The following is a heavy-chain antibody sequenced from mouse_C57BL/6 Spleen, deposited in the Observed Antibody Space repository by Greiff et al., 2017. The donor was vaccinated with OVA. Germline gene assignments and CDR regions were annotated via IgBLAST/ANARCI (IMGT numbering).Heavy chain of an antibody. D-gene: IGHD4-1*01. CDR2: ISSGSSTI. Sequence: DVKLVESGGGLVKPGGSLKLSCAASGFTFSDYGMHWVRQAPEKGLEWVAYISSGSSTIYYADTVKGRFTISRDNAKNTLFLQMTSLRSDDTAMYYCASLNWADYYAMDYWGQGTSVTVSS. V-gene: IGHV5-17*01. CDR3: ASLNWADYYAMDY. J-gene: IGHJ4*01. CDR1: GFTFSDYG.